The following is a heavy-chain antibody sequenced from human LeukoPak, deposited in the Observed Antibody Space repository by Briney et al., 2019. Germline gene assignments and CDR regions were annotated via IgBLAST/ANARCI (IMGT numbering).Heavy chain of an antibody. J-gene: IGHJ6*03. CDR1: GGSISSYY. Sequence: PSETLSLTCTVSGGSISSYYWSWIRQPPGKGLEWIGYIYYSGSTNYNPSLKSRVTISVDTSKNQFSLKLSSVTAADTAVYYCARAGYSSGWYFHYYYYMDVWGKGTTVTVSS. CDR2: IYYSGST. CDR3: ARAGYSSGWYFHYYYYMDV. D-gene: IGHD6-19*01. V-gene: IGHV4-59*01.